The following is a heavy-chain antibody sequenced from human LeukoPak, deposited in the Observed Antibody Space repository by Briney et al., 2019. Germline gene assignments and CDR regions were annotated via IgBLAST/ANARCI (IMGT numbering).Heavy chain of an antibody. CDR2: IFYSGSA. CDR1: GGPINDFY. CDR3: ARLRSGSTPPPPHYYYGLDV. Sequence: SETLSLTCTVSGGPINDFYWTWIRQPPGKGLEWIGYIFYSGSANSNPSLESRVTISVDTSKNQFSLKLSSVTAADTAAYYCARLRSGSTPPPPHYYYGLDVWGQGTTVIVSS. D-gene: IGHD1-26*01. V-gene: IGHV4-59*01. J-gene: IGHJ6*02.